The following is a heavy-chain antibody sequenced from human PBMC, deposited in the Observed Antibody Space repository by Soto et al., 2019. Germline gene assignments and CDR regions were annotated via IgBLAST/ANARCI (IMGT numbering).Heavy chain of an antibody. J-gene: IGHJ4*02. Sequence: QVQLPESGPGLVKPSQTLSLTCTVSGGSISNVPYCWSWIRQPPDQGPEWIGHIYNGGSTYSNPSLQSRVIISADTSNNQFSLNLSSVSAADSAVYYCTKGPSGDKVDSWGQGILVTVSS. V-gene: IGHV4-30-4*01. CDR3: TKGPSGDKVDS. D-gene: IGHD7-27*01. CDR1: GGSISNVPYC. CDR2: IYNGGST.